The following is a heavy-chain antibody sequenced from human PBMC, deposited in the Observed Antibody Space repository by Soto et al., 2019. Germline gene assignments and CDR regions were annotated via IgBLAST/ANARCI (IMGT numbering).Heavy chain of an antibody. CDR2: IYSGGST. D-gene: IGHD3-22*01. V-gene: IGHV3-53*01. J-gene: IGHJ3*02. CDR3: ARLNYYDSSGYYYGGSYAFDI. CDR1: GFTVSSNY. Sequence: GGSLRLSCAASGFTVSSNYMSWVRQAPGKGLEWVSVIYSGGSTYYADSVKGRFTISRDNSKNTLYLQMNGLRAEDTAVYYCARLNYYDSSGYYYGGSYAFDIWGQGTMVTVSS.